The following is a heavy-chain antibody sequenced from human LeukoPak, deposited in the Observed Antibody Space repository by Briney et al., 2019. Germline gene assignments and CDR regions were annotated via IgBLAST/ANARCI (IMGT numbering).Heavy chain of an antibody. Sequence: GGSLRLSCAASGFTVSSHYMSWVRQAPGKGLEWVPVIYSGGSTYYADSVKGRFTISRDNAKNSLYLQMNSLRAEDTAVYYCARDCSSTSCFAAFDIWGQGTMVTVSS. D-gene: IGHD2-2*01. J-gene: IGHJ3*02. CDR3: ARDCSSTSCFAAFDI. CDR2: IYSGGST. V-gene: IGHV3-53*01. CDR1: GFTVSSHY.